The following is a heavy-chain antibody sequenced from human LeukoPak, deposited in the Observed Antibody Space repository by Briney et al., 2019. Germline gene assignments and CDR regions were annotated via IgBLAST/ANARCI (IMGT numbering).Heavy chain of an antibody. V-gene: IGHV3-30-3*01. CDR2: ISYDGSNK. CDR3: AKENPRITIFGVVPPGYSDY. CDR1: GFTFSSYA. D-gene: IGHD3-3*01. Sequence: AGGSLRLSCAASGFTFSSYAMHWVRQAPGKGLEWVAVISYDGSNKYYADSVKGRFTISRDNSKNTLYLQMNSLRAEDTAVYYCAKENPRITIFGVVPPGYSDYWGQGTLVTVSS. J-gene: IGHJ4*02.